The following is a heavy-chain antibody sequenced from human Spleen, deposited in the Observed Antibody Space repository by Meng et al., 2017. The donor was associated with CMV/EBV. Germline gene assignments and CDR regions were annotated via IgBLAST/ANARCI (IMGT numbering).Heavy chain of an antibody. J-gene: IGHJ6*02. D-gene: IGHD1-26*01. CDR2: ISWNSGSI. V-gene: IGHV3-9*03. Sequence: SLKISCAASGFTFDDYAMHWVRQAPGKGLEWVSGISWNSGSIGYADSVKGRFTISRDNAKNSLFLQMNSLRVEDMAVYYCARDRWAPGDVWGQGTTVTVSS. CDR3: ARDRWAPGDV. CDR1: GFTFDDYA.